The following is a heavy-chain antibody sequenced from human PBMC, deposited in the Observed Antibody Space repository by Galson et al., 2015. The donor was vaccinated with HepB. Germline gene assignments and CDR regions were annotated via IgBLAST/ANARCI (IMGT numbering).Heavy chain of an antibody. CDR3: TTAGELQVQKIAAAGIYYYYGMDV. Sequence: SLRLSCAASGFTFSNAWMSWVRQAPGKGLEWVGRIKSKTDGGTTDYAAPVKGRFTISRDDSKNTLYLQMNSLKTEDTAMYYCTTAGELQVQKIAAAGIYYYYGMDVWGQGTTVTVSS. J-gene: IGHJ6*02. V-gene: IGHV3-15*01. CDR2: IKSKTDGGTT. D-gene: IGHD6-13*01. CDR1: GFTFSNAW.